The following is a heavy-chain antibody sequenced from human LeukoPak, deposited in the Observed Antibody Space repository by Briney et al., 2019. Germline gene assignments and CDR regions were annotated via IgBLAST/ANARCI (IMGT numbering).Heavy chain of an antibody. D-gene: IGHD1-14*01. CDR1: GYTFTSYG. J-gene: IGHJ4*02. CDR2: ITPNDGHG. V-gene: IGHV1-8*03. CDR3: ARSETGDERIGVDY. Sequence: ASVKVSCKASGYTFTSYGISWVRQAPGQGLEWMGWITPNDGHGGYAQNFQGRVTITRDTSISTAYMELSSLRSDDTAVYYCARSETGDERIGVDYWGQGTLVTVSS.